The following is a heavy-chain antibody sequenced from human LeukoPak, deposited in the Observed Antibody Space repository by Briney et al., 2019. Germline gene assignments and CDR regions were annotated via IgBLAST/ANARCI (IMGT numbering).Heavy chain of an antibody. V-gene: IGHV4-30-2*06. J-gene: IGHJ4*02. Sequence: SETLSLTCTVSGGSITSGGYYWSWIRQSPGKGLEWIGYIHQSGDTYSNPSLKSRATVSMDRSRNQFSLNLNSVTAADTAVYYCARDQSPQNYCSGGSCYSGSAFFDYWGQGTLVTVSS. CDR2: IHQSGDT. D-gene: IGHD2-15*01. CDR1: GGSITSGGYY. CDR3: ARDQSPQNYCSGGSCYSGSAFFDY.